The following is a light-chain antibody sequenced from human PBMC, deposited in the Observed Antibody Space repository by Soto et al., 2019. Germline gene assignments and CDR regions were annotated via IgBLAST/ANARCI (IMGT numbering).Light chain of an antibody. CDR2: GAS. J-gene: IGKJ1*01. V-gene: IGKV3-20*01. CDR1: QSVSNNY. Sequence: EIVLTQSPGTLSLSPGERATLSCRASQSVSNNYLAWYQQKPGQAPRLLIYGASNRATGIPDRFSGSGSGTYFTPTSSRLEPEDVAVYYCQHYGSSLWTFGQGTKVDIK. CDR3: QHYGSSLWT.